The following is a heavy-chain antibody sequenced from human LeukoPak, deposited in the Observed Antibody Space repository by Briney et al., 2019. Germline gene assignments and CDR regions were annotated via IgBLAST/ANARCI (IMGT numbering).Heavy chain of an antibody. CDR3: ARGSIYGGNPPYFDY. J-gene: IGHJ4*02. D-gene: IGHD4-23*01. CDR1: GFTVSSNY. V-gene: IGHV3-53*01. Sequence: GGSLRLSCAASGFTVSSNYMSWVRQAPGKGLEWVSVIYSGGSTYYADSVKGRFTISRDNSKNTLYLQMNSLRAEDTAVYYCARGSIYGGNPPYFDYWGQGTLVTVSS. CDR2: IYSGGST.